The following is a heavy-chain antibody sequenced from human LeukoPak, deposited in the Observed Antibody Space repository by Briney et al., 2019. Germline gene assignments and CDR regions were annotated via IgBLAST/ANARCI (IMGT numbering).Heavy chain of an antibody. CDR3: AKDSGAYGPDY. CDR1: GYTXSIYY. CDR2: ISPSGTT. Sequence: ASVKVSCKASGYTXSIYYMHWVRQAPGQGLEWMGQISPSGTTTYAQKFQGRVTMTRDTSTSTVNMELSDLTSEDSAVYHCAKDSGAYGPDYWGQGNLLTVSS. D-gene: IGHD3-10*01. V-gene: IGHV1-46*01. J-gene: IGHJ4*02.